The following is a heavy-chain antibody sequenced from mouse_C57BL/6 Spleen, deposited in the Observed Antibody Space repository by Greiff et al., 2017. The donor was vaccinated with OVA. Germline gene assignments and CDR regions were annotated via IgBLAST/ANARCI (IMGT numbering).Heavy chain of an antibody. CDR2: IRLKSDNYAT. CDR1: GFTFSNYW. Sequence: DVMLVESGGGLVQPGGSMKLSCVASGFTFSNYWMNWVRQSPEKGLEWVAQIRLKSDNYATHYAESVKGRFTISRDDSKSSVYLQMNNLRAEDTGIYYCTARYCDVWGTGTTVTVSS. V-gene: IGHV6-3*01. J-gene: IGHJ1*03. CDR3: TARYCDV.